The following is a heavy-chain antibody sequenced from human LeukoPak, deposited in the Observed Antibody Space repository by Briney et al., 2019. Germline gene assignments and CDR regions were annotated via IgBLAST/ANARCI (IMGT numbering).Heavy chain of an antibody. CDR3: ARASDSGDWHLGY. J-gene: IGHJ4*02. CDR1: GDFISRYY. CDR2: VYDRGGT. D-gene: IGHD2-21*02. V-gene: IGHV4-59*01. Sequence: SETLSLTCTVSGDFISRYYWSWIRQSPGKGLEWIGYVYDRGGTNYNPSLKSRAIISADTSKNQFSLKVTSVTAADTAVYYCARASDSGDWHLGYWGQGTLVPVSS.